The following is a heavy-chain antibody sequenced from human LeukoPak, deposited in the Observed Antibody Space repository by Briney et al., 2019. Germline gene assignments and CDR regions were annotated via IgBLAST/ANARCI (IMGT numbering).Heavy chain of an antibody. CDR2: ISGAGRYI. D-gene: IGHD3-22*01. J-gene: IGHJ4*02. V-gene: IGHV3-21*01. Sequence: GGSLRLSCVTSGFTFGRHSLNWVRQAPGKGLEWVSSISGAGRYIFYADSVKGRFSISRDNAKKSIYLQMDSLRADDTAVYYCARDPPYYDNSGYYYDYWGQGTLVTVSS. CDR1: GFTFGRHS. CDR3: ARDPPYYDNSGYYYDY.